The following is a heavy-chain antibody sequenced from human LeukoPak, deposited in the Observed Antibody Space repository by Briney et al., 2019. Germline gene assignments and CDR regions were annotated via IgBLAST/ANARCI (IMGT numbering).Heavy chain of an antibody. CDR1: GGSISSYY. CDR2: IYYSGST. D-gene: IGHD5-24*01. J-gene: IGHJ4*02. CDR3: AREGRDGYNKLDY. Sequence: SSETLSLTCTVSGGSISSYYWSWIRQPPGKGLEWIGYIYYSGSTNYNPSLESRVTISVDTSKNQFSLKLSSVTAADTAVYYCAREGRDGYNKLDYWGQGTLVTVSS. V-gene: IGHV4-59*01.